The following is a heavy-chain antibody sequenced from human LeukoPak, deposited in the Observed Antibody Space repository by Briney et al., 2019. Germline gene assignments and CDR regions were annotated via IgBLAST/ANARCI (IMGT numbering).Heavy chain of an antibody. CDR3: ARDFELSH. V-gene: IGHV3-33*01. Sequence: PGRSLRLSGAASGFSFSSYGMHWVRQAPGKGLEGVALIWYDGSSKHYADSVRGRFTISRDNSKNTLDLQMNSLRADDTAVYYCARDFELSHWGQGTLVTVSS. D-gene: IGHD3-16*02. CDR2: IWYDGSSK. CDR1: GFSFSSYG. J-gene: IGHJ4*02.